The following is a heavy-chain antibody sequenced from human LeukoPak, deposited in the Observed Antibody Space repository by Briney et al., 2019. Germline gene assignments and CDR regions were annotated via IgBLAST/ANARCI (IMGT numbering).Heavy chain of an antibody. J-gene: IGHJ4*02. CDR2: INHSGST. V-gene: IGHV4-34*01. Sequence: SETLSLTCAVYGGSFSGYYWSWIRQPPGEGLEWIGEINHSGSTNYNPSLKSRVTISVDTSKNQLSLKLSSVTAADTAVYYCARLSGVSAAADYWGQGTLVTVSS. CDR3: ARLSGVSAAADY. CDR1: GGSFSGYY. D-gene: IGHD6-13*01.